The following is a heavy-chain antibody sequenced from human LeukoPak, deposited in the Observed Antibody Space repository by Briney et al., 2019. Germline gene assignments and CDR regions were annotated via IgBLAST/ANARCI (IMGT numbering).Heavy chain of an antibody. CDR1: GGPFSGYY. CDR2: ISHSGST. Sequence: TSETLSLTCAVYGGPFSGYYWSWIRQPPGKGLEWIGEISHSGSTNYNPSLKSRVTISVDTSKNQFSLKLSSVTAADTAVYYCAAQYSGYVRLDYWGQGTLVTVSS. J-gene: IGHJ4*02. D-gene: IGHD5-12*01. CDR3: AAQYSGYVRLDY. V-gene: IGHV4-34*01.